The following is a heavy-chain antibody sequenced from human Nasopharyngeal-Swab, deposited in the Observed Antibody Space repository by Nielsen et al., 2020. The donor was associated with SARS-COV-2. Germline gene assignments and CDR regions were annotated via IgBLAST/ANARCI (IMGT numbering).Heavy chain of an antibody. Sequence: WIRQPPGKGLEWVGRIKSKTDGGTTHYAAPVKGRFTISRDDSKNTLYLQMNSLKTEDTAVYYCTTDGTTTVTTWVDVWGKGTTVTVSS. D-gene: IGHD4-17*01. V-gene: IGHV3-15*06. J-gene: IGHJ6*04. CDR2: IKSKTDGGTT. CDR3: TTDGTTTVTTWVDV.